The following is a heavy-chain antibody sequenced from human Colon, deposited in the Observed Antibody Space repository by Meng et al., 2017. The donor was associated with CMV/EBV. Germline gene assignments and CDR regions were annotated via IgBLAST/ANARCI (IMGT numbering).Heavy chain of an antibody. Sequence: DTFTNYNLNWVRQAPGQGREWMGRTIPVLSIATYAKKFQGRVTITADKSTSTVYMQLSSLTSADTAVYFCARAVDSGTYSPGYFDYWGQGTVVTVSS. V-gene: IGHV1-69*02. CDR2: TIPVLSIA. CDR1: DTFTNYN. D-gene: IGHD3-22*01. CDR3: ARAVDSGTYSPGYFDY. J-gene: IGHJ4*02.